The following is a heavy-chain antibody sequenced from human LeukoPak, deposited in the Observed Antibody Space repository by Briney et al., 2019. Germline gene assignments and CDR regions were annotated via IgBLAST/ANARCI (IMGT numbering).Heavy chain of an antibody. CDR2: INHSGST. Sequence: SETLSLTCAVYGGSFSGYYWSWLRQPPGKGLEWIGEINHSGSTNYNPSLKSRVTISVDTSKNQFSLKLSSVTAADTAVYYCAREWTTRIRFLGNYFDYWGQGTLVTVSS. J-gene: IGHJ4*02. V-gene: IGHV4-34*01. D-gene: IGHD1-1*01. CDR1: GGSFSGYY. CDR3: AREWTTRIRFLGNYFDY.